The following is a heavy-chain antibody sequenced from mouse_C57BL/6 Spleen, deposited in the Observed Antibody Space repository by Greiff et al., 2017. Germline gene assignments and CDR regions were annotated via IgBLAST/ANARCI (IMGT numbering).Heavy chain of an antibody. Sequence: QVQLQQPGTELVKPGASVKLSCKASGYTFTSYWMHWVKQRPGQGLEWIGNINPSNGGTNYNEKFKSKATLTVDKSSSTAYMQLSSLTSEDSAVYYCARGDVHGSSYRGRSYYAIDYWGQGTSVTVSS. CDR3: ARGDVHGSSYRGRSYYAIDY. CDR2: INPSNGGT. J-gene: IGHJ4*01. D-gene: IGHD1-1*01. V-gene: IGHV1-53*01. CDR1: GYTFTSYW.